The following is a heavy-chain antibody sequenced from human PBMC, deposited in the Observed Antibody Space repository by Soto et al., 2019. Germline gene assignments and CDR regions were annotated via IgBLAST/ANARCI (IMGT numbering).Heavy chain of an antibody. Sequence: PGESLKISCNGSGYSFTSYWIAWVRQMPGKGLECMGIIYPGDSDTRYSPSFQGQVTISADKSSAYLQWNSLEASDTAMYYCARLYSSGLYHLDFWGQGTLVTVYS. J-gene: IGHJ4*02. CDR2: IYPGDSDT. CDR1: GYSFTSYW. D-gene: IGHD6-19*01. V-gene: IGHV5-51*01. CDR3: ARLYSSGLYHLDF.